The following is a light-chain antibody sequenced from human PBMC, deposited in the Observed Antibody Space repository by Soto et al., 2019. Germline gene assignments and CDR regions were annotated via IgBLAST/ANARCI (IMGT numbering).Light chain of an antibody. Sequence: QSVLTQPPSASGSPGQAVTISCTGASGDVGTYDYVSWYQQHPGKAPKLMIYDVNKRPSGVPDRFSGSKSGDTASLTVSGLQGEDDADYYCSSYAGSNTFVFGTGTKVTVL. CDR2: DVN. CDR3: SSYAGSNTFV. J-gene: IGLJ1*01. CDR1: SGDVGTYDY. V-gene: IGLV2-8*01.